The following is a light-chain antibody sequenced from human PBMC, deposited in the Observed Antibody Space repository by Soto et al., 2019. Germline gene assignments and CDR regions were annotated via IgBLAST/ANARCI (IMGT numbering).Light chain of an antibody. J-gene: IGKJ1*01. CDR1: ESVTNY. V-gene: IGKV3D-15*01. CDR2: DVS. Sequence: EIVLTQSPATLSLSPGERGTLSCRASESVTNYLAWYQQKPGQAPRLLVYDVSNRATGIPDKFSGSGSGTEFTLTISSLQSEDFAVYYCQQYNNWPQTFGQGTKVDIK. CDR3: QQYNNWPQT.